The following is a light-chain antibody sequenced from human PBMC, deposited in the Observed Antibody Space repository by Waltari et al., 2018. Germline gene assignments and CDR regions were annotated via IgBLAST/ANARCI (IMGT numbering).Light chain of an antibody. CDR3: CSYAGRSTLV. CDR1: SSDCGSSQP. J-gene: IGLJ3*02. CDR2: EVN. V-gene: IGLV2-23*02. Sequence: QSALTQPASVSGSPAQSITISCPGTSSDCGSSQPIPWFQQLPGKAPTLMIYEVNKRPSGVSNRFSGSKSDNTASLTISGLQAEDEGDYYCCSYAGRSTLVFGGGTSLTVL.